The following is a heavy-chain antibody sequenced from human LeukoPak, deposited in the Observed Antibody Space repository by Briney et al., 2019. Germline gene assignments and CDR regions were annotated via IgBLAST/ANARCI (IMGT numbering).Heavy chain of an antibody. CDR1: GFTFSSFG. CDR2: IRYDGIAI. V-gene: IGHV3-30*02. CDR3: AKGTSGIIAGGHDYYMDV. J-gene: IGHJ6*03. D-gene: IGHD6-13*01. Sequence: GGTLRLSCAASGFTFSSFGMNWVRQAPGKGLEWVTFIRYDGIAIQYADSVKGRFTISRDNSKNALYLQMISLRPEDTAVYFCAKGTSGIIAGGHDYYMDVWGKGTTVTISS.